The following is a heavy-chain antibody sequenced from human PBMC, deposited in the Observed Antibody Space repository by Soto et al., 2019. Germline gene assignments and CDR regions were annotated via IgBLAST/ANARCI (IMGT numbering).Heavy chain of an antibody. Sequence: SETLSLTCTVSSGSISSSSYYWGWIRQPPGKGLEWIGSIYYSGSTYYNPSLKSRVTISVDTSKNQFSLKLSSVTAADTAVYYCATGSGWYDFYGMDVWGQGTTVTVSS. D-gene: IGHD6-19*01. CDR2: IYYSGST. J-gene: IGHJ6*02. CDR1: SGSISSSSYY. CDR3: ATGSGWYDFYGMDV. V-gene: IGHV4-39*01.